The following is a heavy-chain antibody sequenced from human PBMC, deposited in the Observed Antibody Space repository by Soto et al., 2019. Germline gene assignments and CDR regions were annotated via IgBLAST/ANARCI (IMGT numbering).Heavy chain of an antibody. CDR3: AKGGSSSARYCDT. J-gene: IGHJ5*02. D-gene: IGHD6-6*01. Sequence: QVQLVESGGGVVQPGRSLRLSCAASGFTFSGYGMHWVRQAPGKGLEWVAVISFEGSKKYYANSVEGRFTISRDNSKNTLFLQMNSLRDEDTAVYYCAKGGSSSARYCDTWGQGTLVTVSS. V-gene: IGHV3-30*18. CDR2: ISFEGSKK. CDR1: GFTFSGYG.